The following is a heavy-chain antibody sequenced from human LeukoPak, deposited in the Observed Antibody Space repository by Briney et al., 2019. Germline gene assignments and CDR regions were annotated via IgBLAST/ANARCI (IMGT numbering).Heavy chain of an antibody. CDR3: ARDETGPEWELPFDY. Sequence: SVKVSCKASGGTFSSYAISWVRQAPGQGLEWMGRIIPIFGTANYAQKFQGRVTITTDEYTTTAYMELSSLRSEDTAVYYCARDETGPEWELPFDYWGQGTLVTVSS. CDR2: IIPIFGTA. J-gene: IGHJ4*02. V-gene: IGHV1-69*05. D-gene: IGHD1-26*01. CDR1: GGTFSSYA.